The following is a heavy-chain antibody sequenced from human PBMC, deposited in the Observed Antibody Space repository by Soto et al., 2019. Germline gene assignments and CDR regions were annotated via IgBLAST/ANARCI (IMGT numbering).Heavy chain of an antibody. CDR1: GGTFSNSA. D-gene: IGHD3-3*01. CDR3: ARAPILAGVPIVEPYFDY. Sequence: SVKVSCKASGGTFSNSAISWVRQAPGQGLEWMGGIIPIFDTANYGQKFQGRVTIFADESTSTAYMELTSLRSEDTAVYYCARAPILAGVPIVEPYFDYWGQGTLVTLSS. J-gene: IGHJ4*02. CDR2: IIPIFDTA. V-gene: IGHV1-69*13.